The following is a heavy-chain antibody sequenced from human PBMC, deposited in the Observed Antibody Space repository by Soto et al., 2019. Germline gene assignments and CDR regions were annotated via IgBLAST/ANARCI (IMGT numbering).Heavy chain of an antibody. D-gene: IGHD3-3*01. CDR1: GFTFSSYG. J-gene: IGHJ4*02. V-gene: IGHV3-30*18. CDR2: ISYDGSNK. CDR3: AKDLIDDFWSGFFDY. Sequence: GGSLRLSCAASGFTFSSYGMHWVRQAPGKGLEWVAVISYDGSNKYYADSVKGRFTISRDNSKNTLYLQMNSLRAEDTAVYYCAKDLIDDFWSGFFDYWGQGTLVTVSS.